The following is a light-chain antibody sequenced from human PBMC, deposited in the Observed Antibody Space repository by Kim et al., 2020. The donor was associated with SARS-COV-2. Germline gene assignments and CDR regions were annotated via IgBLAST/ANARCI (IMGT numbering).Light chain of an antibody. CDR1: SRDVGAYDY. CDR3: CSYAGSSYV. Sequence: PEHAFTTSCTETSRDVGAYDYVSWYQQHPGKAPKLIIYDVTKRPSGVPDRFSGSKSGNTASLTISGLQAEDEADYYCCSYAGSSYVFGTGTKVTVL. J-gene: IGLJ1*01. V-gene: IGLV2-11*01. CDR2: DVT.